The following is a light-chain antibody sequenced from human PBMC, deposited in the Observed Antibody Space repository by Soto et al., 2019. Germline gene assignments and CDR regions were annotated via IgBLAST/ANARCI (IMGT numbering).Light chain of an antibody. CDR3: QSFDSSRFYF. V-gene: IGLV1-40*01. Sequence: QSVLTQPPSVSGAPGQRVTISCTGSSSNIGTGYDVHWYQQLPGTAPKLLIYGNSNRPSGVPDRFSGSKSGTSASLAITGLQAEDEADYYCQSFDSSRFYFFGTGTKVTLL. J-gene: IGLJ1*01. CDR2: GNS. CDR1: SSNIGTGYD.